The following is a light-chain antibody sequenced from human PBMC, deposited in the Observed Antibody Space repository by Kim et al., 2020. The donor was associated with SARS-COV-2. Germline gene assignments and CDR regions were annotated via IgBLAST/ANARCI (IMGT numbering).Light chain of an antibody. CDR3: HQYGSSLRT. CDR1: QSVSNSY. Sequence: SPGERATLSCRASQSVSNSYLAWYQQKPGQAPRLLIYGASSRATAIPDRFSGSGSGTDFTLTISRLESEDFAVYYCHQYGSSLRTFGQGTKVDIK. V-gene: IGKV3-20*01. CDR2: GAS. J-gene: IGKJ1*01.